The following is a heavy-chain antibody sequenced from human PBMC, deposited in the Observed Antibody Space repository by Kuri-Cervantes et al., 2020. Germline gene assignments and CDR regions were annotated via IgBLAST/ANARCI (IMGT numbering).Heavy chain of an antibody. J-gene: IGHJ3*02. CDR2: IKQDGSEK. D-gene: IGHD3-10*01. CDR3: ARYNTDRSGAFDI. CDR1: GLTFSSYW. Sequence: GESLKISCAASGLTFSSYWMSWVRQAPGKGLEWVANIKQDGSEKYYVDSVKGRFTISRDNAKNSLYLQMNSLRGEDTAVYYCARYNTDRSGAFDIWGQGTMVTVSS. V-gene: IGHV3-7*03.